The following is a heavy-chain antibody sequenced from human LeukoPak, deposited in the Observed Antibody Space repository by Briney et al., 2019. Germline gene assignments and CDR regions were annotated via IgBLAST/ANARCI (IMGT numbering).Heavy chain of an antibody. D-gene: IGHD6-19*01. Sequence: SQTLSLTCTVSGGSISSGGYYWSWVRQPPGKGLEWIGYIYYSGSTNYNPSLKSRVTISVDTSKNQFSLKLSSVTAADTAVYYCARVGYSSGWFDYWGQGTLVTVSS. CDR3: ARVGYSSGWFDY. CDR2: IYYSGST. J-gene: IGHJ4*02. CDR1: GGSISSGGYY. V-gene: IGHV4-61*08.